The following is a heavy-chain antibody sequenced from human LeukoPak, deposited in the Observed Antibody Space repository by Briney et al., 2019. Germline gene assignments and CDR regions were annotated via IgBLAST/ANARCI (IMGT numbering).Heavy chain of an antibody. CDR3: ARDYGDFHFDY. D-gene: IGHD4-17*01. CDR2: ISSSSSYI. V-gene: IGHV3-21*01. J-gene: IGHJ4*02. Sequence: GGSLRLSCAASGFTFSSYSMNWVRQAPGKGLEWVSSISSSSSYIYYADSVKGRFAISRDNAKNTLYLQMNSLRAEDTAVYYCARDYGDFHFDYWGQGTLVTVSS. CDR1: GFTFSSYS.